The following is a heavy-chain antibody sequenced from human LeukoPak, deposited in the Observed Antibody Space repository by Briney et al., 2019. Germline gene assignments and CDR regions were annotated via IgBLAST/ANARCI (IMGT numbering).Heavy chain of an antibody. J-gene: IGHJ5*02. V-gene: IGHV4-4*07. CDR3: ARVQYGSGSYFNWFDP. CDR1: GGSISSYY. D-gene: IGHD3-10*01. Sequence: SETLSLTCTVSGGSISSYYWSWIRQPAGKGLEWIGRIYTSGSTNYNPSLKSRVTISVDKSKNQFSLKLSSVTAADTAVYYCARVQYGSGSYFNWFDPWGQGTLVTVSS. CDR2: IYTSGST.